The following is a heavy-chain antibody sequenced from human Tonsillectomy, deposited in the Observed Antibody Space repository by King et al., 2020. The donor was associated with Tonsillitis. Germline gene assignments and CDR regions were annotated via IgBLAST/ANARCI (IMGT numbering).Heavy chain of an antibody. V-gene: IGHV5-51*01. J-gene: IGHJ6*03. CDR1: GYSFTRKW. Sequence: EVQLVESGAEVKKPGESLKISCKGSGYSFTRKWIGWVRQMPGKGLEFMGMIYPGDSDTRYNPSFQGQVTISADKSISTAYLQWSNLKASDTAMYYFARLMMVTGPTTKDYYYYMDVWGKGTAVTVPS. CDR2: IYPGDSDT. CDR3: ARLMMVTGPTTKDYYYYMDV. D-gene: IGHD2-21*02.